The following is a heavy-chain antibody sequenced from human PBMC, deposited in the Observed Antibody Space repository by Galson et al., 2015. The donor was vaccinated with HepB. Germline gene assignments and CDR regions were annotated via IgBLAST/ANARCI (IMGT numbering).Heavy chain of an antibody. CDR1: GYTFTSYR. Sequence: SVKVSCKASGYTFTSYRLTWLRHAPGQGLEWMGWITADNGNTNYAQNLQGRVTMTTDTSTSTAYMELRSLRSDDTAVYYCARDCSDTSCFPWGQGTLVTVSS. J-gene: IGHJ5*02. CDR3: ARDCSDTSCFP. V-gene: IGHV1-18*01. D-gene: IGHD2-2*01. CDR2: ITADNGNT.